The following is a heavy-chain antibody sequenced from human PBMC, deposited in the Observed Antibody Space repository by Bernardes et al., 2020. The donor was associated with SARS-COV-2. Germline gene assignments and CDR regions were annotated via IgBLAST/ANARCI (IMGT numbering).Heavy chain of an antibody. CDR2: IYSSGSS. V-gene: IGHV4-39*01. CDR3: AGSSCGIDCYIGGLRSWDYGMDV. Sequence: SETLSLTCTVSGGSIGSSNYYWGWIRQPPGKGLEWIGSIYSSGSSYYNPSLQSRVRESVDTSKNQFSLRLSFVTAADTAVYYCAGSSCGIDCYIGGLRSWDYGMDVWGQGTTVTVSS. D-gene: IGHD2-21*02. CDR1: GGSIGSSNYY. J-gene: IGHJ6*02.